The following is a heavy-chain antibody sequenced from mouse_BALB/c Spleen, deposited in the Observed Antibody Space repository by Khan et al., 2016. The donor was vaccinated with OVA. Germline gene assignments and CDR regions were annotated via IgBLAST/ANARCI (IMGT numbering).Heavy chain of an antibody. D-gene: IGHD3-3*01. V-gene: IGHV1-26*01. CDR3: ARDAGRY. CDR1: GYTFTEYT. J-gene: IGHJ4*01. Sequence: EVQLQQSGPELVKPGASVKISCKPSGYTFTEYTLHWVKQSHGKSLEWIGVINPKNGVTSYNQKFKGKATLTVDKSSNTAYMEFRSLTSEDSAVYYCARDAGRYWGQGTSVTVSS. CDR2: INPKNGVT.